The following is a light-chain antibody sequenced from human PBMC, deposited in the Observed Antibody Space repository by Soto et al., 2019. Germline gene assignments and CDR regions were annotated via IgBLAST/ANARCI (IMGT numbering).Light chain of an antibody. V-gene: IGLV1-40*01. CDR1: SSNIGAGYD. CDR2: GNN. Sequence: QSVLTQPPSVSGAPGQRVTISCTGSSSNIGAGYDVHWYQQLPGTAPKLLIHGNNNRPSGVPDRFSGSKSGTSASLAINGLQAEDEADYYCQSYDSSLSGVIFGGGTKVTVL. CDR3: QSYDSSLSGVI. J-gene: IGLJ2*01.